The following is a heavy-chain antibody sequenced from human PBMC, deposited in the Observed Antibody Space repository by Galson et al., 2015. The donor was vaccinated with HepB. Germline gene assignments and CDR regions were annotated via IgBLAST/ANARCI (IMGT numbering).Heavy chain of an antibody. V-gene: IGHV3-30*18. CDR3: AKGERSGYGSGYYFDY. D-gene: IGHD3-10*01. CDR1: GFTFSSYG. Sequence: SLRLSCAASGFTFSSYGMHWVRQAPGKGLEWVAVISYDGSNKYYADSVKGRFTISRDNSKNTLYLQMNSLRAEDTAVYYCAKGERSGYGSGYYFDYWGQGTLVTVSS. J-gene: IGHJ4*02. CDR2: ISYDGSNK.